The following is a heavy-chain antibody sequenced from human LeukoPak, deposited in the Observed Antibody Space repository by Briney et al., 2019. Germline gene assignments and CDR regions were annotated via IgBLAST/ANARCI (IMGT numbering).Heavy chain of an antibody. CDR2: IYPGESDP. CDR3: ERLWGGTEWADDAFDI. J-gene: IGHJ3*02. D-gene: IGHD3-16*01. CDR1: GYSLTNYW. Sequence: GESLKISCNGSGYSLTNYWIGLVRQVPGKGLEVMGIIYPGESDPKYGPPLQGRPTISTDNSTHTPYLQWRSLKASDAGMYYCERLWGGTEWADDAFDIWGQGTWVTVSS. V-gene: IGHV5-51*01.